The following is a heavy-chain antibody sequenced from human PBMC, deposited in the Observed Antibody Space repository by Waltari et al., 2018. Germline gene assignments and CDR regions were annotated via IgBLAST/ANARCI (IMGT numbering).Heavy chain of an antibody. D-gene: IGHD2-8*01. J-gene: IGHJ6*02. V-gene: IGHV4-34*01. CDR3: ARGRCISTWFCQYYGVDV. Sequence: QVHLQQWGAGLLKPSETLSLTCGVYGGSFSGYYWSWIRQPPGKGLEWIGEINHSGSTNYNPSLNSRVTMSVDTSKSQFSLKLSSVTAADTAVYYCARGRCISTWFCQYYGVDVWGQGATVIVSS. CDR1: GGSFSGYY. CDR2: INHSGST.